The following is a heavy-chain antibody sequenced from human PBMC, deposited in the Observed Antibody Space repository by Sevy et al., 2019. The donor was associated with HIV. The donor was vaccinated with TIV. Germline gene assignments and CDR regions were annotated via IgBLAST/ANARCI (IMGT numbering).Heavy chain of an antibody. CDR1: GFTFSSYS. D-gene: IGHD6-19*01. V-gene: IGHV3-21*01. J-gene: IGHJ4*02. CDR3: ARVDPPCIAVAGTLNY. Sequence: GGSLRLSCAASGFTFSSYSMNWVRQAPGKGLEWVSSISSSSSYIYYVDSVKGRFTISRDNAKNSLYLKMNSLRAEDRAVYDCARVDPPCIAVAGTLNYWGQGTLVTVSS. CDR2: ISSSSSYI.